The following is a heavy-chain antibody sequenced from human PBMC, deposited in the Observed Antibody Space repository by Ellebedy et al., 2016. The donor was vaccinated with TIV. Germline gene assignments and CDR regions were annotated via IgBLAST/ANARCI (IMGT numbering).Heavy chain of an antibody. V-gene: IGHV3-21*01. D-gene: IGHD1-26*01. CDR1: GFNFRNYS. Sequence: GGSLRLXXADSGFNFRNYSMNWVRQAPGKGLEWVSSITRSSTFIYYADSVKGRFTISRDNAQRSLHLQMNSLRVDDTGRYFCARDRDSGWFDSWGQGTLVTVSS. J-gene: IGHJ5*01. CDR2: ITRSSTFI. CDR3: ARDRDSGWFDS.